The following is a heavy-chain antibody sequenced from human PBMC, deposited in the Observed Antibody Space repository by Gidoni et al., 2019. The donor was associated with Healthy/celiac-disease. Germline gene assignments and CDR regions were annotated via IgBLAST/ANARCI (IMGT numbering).Heavy chain of an antibody. CDR2: IYPGDSDT. CDR3: ARQPVVVNRRAHDY. J-gene: IGHJ4*02. Sequence: EVQLVQSGAEGNKPGDALKISCKGSGYSFTSYWIGWVRQMPGKGLEWMRIIYPGDSDTRYSPSFQGHVTISADKSISTAYLQWSSLKASDTAMYYCARQPVVVNRRAHDYWGQGTLVTVSS. D-gene: IGHD3-22*01. V-gene: IGHV5-51*01. CDR1: GYSFTSYW.